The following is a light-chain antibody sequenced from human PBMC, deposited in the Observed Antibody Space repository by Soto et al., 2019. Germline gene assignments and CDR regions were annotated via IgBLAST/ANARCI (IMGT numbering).Light chain of an antibody. CDR3: HQYNNWPPGELT. CDR1: QSVSSN. Sequence: EIVMTQSPATLSVSPGERATLSCRASQSVSSNLAWYQQKPGQAPRLLIYGASTRATGIPARFSGSGSGTEFTLTISSLQSEDFAVYYCHQYNNWPPGELTFGGGTKVEIK. V-gene: IGKV3-15*01. CDR2: GAS. J-gene: IGKJ4*01.